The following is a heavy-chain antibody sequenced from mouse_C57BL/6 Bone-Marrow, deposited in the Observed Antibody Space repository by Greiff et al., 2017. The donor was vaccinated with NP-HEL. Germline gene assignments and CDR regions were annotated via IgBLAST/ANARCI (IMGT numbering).Heavy chain of an antibody. D-gene: IGHD1-1*01. J-gene: IGHJ4*01. CDR1: GFNIKDYY. CDR2: IDPEDGDT. V-gene: IGHV14-1*01. Sequence: VQLQQSGAELVRPGASVKLSCTASGFNIKDYYLHWVKQRPEQGLEWIGRIDPEDGDTEYAPKFQGKATMTADTSSNTAYLQLSSLTSEDTAVYYCTPPLRYGAMDYWGQGTSVTVSS. CDR3: TPPLRYGAMDY.